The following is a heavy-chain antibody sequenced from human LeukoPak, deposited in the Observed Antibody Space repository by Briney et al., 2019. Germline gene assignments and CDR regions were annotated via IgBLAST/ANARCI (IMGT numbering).Heavy chain of an antibody. CDR2: INPNRGGT. J-gene: IGHJ4*02. CDR3: ARAGLLLWFGELLSFDY. D-gene: IGHD3-10*01. CDR1: GYTFTGYY. Sequence: ASVKVSCKASGYTFTGYYMHWVRQAPGQGLEWMGWINPNRGGTNYAQKFQGRVTMTRDTSISTAYMELSRLRSDDTAVYYCARAGLLLWFGELLSFDYWGQGTLVTVSS. V-gene: IGHV1-2*02.